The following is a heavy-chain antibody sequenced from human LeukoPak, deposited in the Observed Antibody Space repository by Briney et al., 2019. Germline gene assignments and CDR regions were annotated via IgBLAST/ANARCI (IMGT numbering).Heavy chain of an antibody. D-gene: IGHD4-23*01. CDR3: ARATVGKYYFDY. J-gene: IGHJ4*02. Sequence: SVKVSCKASGGTFSSYAISWVRQAPGQGLEWMGGIIPIFGTANYAQKFQGRVTITADKSTSTAYMELSSLRSEDTAVYCCARATVGKYYFDYWGQGTLVTVSS. CDR2: IIPIFGTA. CDR1: GGTFSSYA. V-gene: IGHV1-69*06.